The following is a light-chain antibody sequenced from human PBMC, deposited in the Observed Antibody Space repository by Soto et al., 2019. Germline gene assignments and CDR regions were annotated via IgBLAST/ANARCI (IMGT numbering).Light chain of an antibody. Sequence: EIVLTQSPGTLSLYPGERATLSCRASQSVSSSYLAWYQQKPGQAPRLLIYGASSRATGIPDRFSGSGSGTDFTLTISRLEPEDFAVYYCQQYASSSWTFGQGNKVEIK. CDR3: QQYASSSWT. V-gene: IGKV3-20*01. CDR1: QSVSSSY. J-gene: IGKJ1*01. CDR2: GAS.